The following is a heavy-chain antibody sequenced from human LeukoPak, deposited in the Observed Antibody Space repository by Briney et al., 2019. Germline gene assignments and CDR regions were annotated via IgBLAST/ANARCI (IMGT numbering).Heavy chain of an antibody. CDR3: AKDLGRYRNNYFDY. D-gene: IGHD1-26*01. V-gene: IGHV3-23*01. CDR1: GFTFNSYA. Sequence: GGSLRLSCAASGFTFNSYAMSWVRQAPEKGLEWLATISGSGGGTYYADSVKGRFTISRDDSKNTLYLQMNSLRAEDTAVYYCAKDLGRYRNNYFDYWGQGTLVTVSS. CDR2: ISGSGGGT. J-gene: IGHJ4*02.